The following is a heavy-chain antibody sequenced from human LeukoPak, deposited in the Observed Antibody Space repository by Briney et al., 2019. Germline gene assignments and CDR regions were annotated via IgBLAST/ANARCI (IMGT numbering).Heavy chain of an antibody. CDR3: ATYSNYEDYYYYMDV. J-gene: IGHJ6*03. V-gene: IGHV4-31*03. D-gene: IGHD4-11*01. CDR1: GGSISSGGYY. CDR2: IYYSGST. Sequence: SETLSLTCTVSGGSISSGGYYWSWIRQHPGKGLEWIGYIYYSGSTYYNPSLKSRVTISVDTSKNQFSLKLSSVTAADTAVYYCATYSNYEDYYYYMDVWGKGTTVTVS.